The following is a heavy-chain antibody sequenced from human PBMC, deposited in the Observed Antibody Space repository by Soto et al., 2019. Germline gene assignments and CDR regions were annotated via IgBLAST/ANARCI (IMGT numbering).Heavy chain of an antibody. CDR2: INHGGST. CDR1: GGSFSGYY. J-gene: IGHJ4*02. V-gene: IGHV4-34*01. CDR3: ARGSLFHITIVRGVIGPLRY. Sequence: QVQLQQWGAGLLKPSETLSLTCAVYGGSFSGYYWSWIRQPPGKGLEWIGEINHGGSTNYNPSLKCRVTLTVDTSKNQFTLKLRSVPGADSAVYSCARGSLFHITIVRGVIGPLRYWGQGTLVTVSS. D-gene: IGHD3-10*01.